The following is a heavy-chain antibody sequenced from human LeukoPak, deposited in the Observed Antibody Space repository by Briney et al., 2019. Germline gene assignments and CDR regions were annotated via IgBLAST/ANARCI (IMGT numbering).Heavy chain of an antibody. CDR1: GFTFSSYS. CDR2: ISSSSSYI. V-gene: IGHV3-21*04. Sequence: GGSLRLSCAASGFTFSSYSMNWVRQAPWKGLEWVSSISSSSSYIYYADSVKGRFTISRDNAKNSLYLQMNSLRAEDTAVYYCARHGYGSGSYYNPEFGAFDIWGQGTMVTVSS. CDR3: ARHGYGSGSYYNPEFGAFDI. D-gene: IGHD3-10*01. J-gene: IGHJ3*02.